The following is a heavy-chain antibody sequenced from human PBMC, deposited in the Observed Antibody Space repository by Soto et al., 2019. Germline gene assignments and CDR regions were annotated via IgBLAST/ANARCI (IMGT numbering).Heavy chain of an antibody. CDR1: GYTFSAYY. D-gene: IGHD6-19*01. CDR2: INPKSGGT. J-gene: IGHJ4*02. CDR3: ARVSSGWYPYYFDS. Sequence: GASVKVSCKASGYTFSAYYVHWLRQAPGQGLEWMGWINPKSGGTKYAQKFQGRVTMTRDTSISTAYMDLSRLRSDDTAVYYCARVSSGWYPYYFDSWGQGTLVTVSS. V-gene: IGHV1-2*02.